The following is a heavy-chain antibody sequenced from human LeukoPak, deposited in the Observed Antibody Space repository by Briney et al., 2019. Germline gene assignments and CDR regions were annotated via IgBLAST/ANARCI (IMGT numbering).Heavy chain of an antibody. CDR2: ISGYNGDT. J-gene: IGHJ4*02. D-gene: IGHD1-7*01. Sequence: GASVKVSCKASGYTFTNYGIGWVRQAPGQGLEWMGWISGYNGDTKYAQKLQGRVTMTTDTSTSTAYMGLRSLRSDDTAVYYCARSWNSACDYWGQGTLVTVSS. CDR3: ARSWNSACDY. CDR1: GYTFTNYG. V-gene: IGHV1-18*01.